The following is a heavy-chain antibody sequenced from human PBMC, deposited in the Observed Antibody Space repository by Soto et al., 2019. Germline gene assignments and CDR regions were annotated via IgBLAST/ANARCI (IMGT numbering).Heavy chain of an antibody. CDR2: ISGSGGST. CDR1: GFTFSSYA. J-gene: IGHJ5*02. D-gene: IGHD2-2*01. V-gene: IGHV3-23*01. Sequence: GGSLRLSCAASGFTFSSYAMSWVRQAPGKGLEWVSAISGSGGSTYYADSVKGRFTISRDNSKNTLYLQMNSLRAEDTAVYYSAKVQEPWCSSTRCYVFDPWGQGTLVT. CDR3: AKVQEPWCSSTRCYVFDP.